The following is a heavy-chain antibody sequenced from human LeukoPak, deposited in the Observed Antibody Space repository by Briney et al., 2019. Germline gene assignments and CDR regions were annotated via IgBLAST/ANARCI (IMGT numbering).Heavy chain of an antibody. CDR2: ISGSGGST. CDR3: AKDLSGSYDY. V-gene: IGHV3-23*01. CDR1: GFTFSSYA. Sequence: GGSLRLSCAASGFTFSSYAMSWVRRAPGKGLEWVSAISGSGGSTYYADSVKGRFTISRDNSKNTLYLQMTSLRAEDTAVYCCAKDLSGSYDYWGQGTLVTVSS. D-gene: IGHD1-26*01. J-gene: IGHJ4*02.